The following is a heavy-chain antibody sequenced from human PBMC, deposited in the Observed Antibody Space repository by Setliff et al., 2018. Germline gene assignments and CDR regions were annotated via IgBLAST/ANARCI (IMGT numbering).Heavy chain of an antibody. CDR2: FNHSGST. D-gene: IGHD2-8*02. Sequence: SETLSLICAVSGGSISSGDYSWSWIRQPPGKGLEWIGYFNHSGSTNYNPSLKSRVTISVDTSKNQFSLKLSSVTAADTALYYCTVYNTGSSKDHYWGQGTPVTVSS. CDR3: TVYNTGSSKDHY. CDR1: GGSISSGDYS. J-gene: IGHJ4*02. V-gene: IGHV4-30-2*01.